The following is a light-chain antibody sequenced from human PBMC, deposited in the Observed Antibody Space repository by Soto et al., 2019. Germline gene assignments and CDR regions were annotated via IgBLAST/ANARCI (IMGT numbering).Light chain of an antibody. Sequence: DIQMTQSPSTLSASVGDRVTITCRASQSISNRLAWYQQKPGKAPKVLIYDASILESGVPSRFSGSGSATEFILPSRSLQPDDFATYHCQHYGGVWTFGQGTKVEIK. J-gene: IGKJ1*01. V-gene: IGKV1-5*01. CDR1: QSISNR. CDR2: DAS. CDR3: QHYGGVWT.